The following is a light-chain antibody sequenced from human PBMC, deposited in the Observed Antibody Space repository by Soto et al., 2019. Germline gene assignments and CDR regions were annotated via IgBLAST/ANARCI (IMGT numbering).Light chain of an antibody. CDR2: DVS. J-gene: IGLJ2*01. V-gene: IGLV2-14*03. CDR1: SSDVGSYNY. Sequence: QSALTQPASVSGSPGQSITISCTRTSSDVGSYNYVSWYQQHPGKAPKLMIYDVSNRPSGVSNRFSGSKSGNTASLTISGLQAEDEADYYCTSYTSSNTLVVFGGGTKLTVL. CDR3: TSYTSSNTLVV.